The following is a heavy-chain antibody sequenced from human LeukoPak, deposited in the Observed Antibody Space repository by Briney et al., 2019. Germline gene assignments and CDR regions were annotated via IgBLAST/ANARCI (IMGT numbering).Heavy chain of an antibody. CDR1: GGSISSYY. V-gene: IGHV4-59*01. D-gene: IGHD3-22*01. J-gene: IGHJ4*02. CDR2: IYYGGST. CDR3: ARVGGSGFVADY. Sequence: SETLSLTCTVSGGSISSYYWSWIRQPPGKGLEWIGYIYYGGSTNYNPSLKSRVTISVDTSKNQFSLKLSSVTAADTAVYYCARVGGSGFVADYWGQGTLVTVSS.